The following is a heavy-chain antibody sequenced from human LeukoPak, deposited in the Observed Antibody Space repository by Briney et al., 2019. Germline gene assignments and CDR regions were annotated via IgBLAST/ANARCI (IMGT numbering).Heavy chain of an antibody. V-gene: IGHV4-34*01. CDR3: ANFLHTFDY. CDR1: GGSFSGYY. CDR2: INHSGST. Sequence: SETLSLTCAVYGGSFSGYYWSWIRQPPGKGLEWIGEINHSGSTNYNPSLKSRVTISVDTSKNRFSLKLSSVTAADTAVYYCANFLHTFDYWGQGTLVTVSS. J-gene: IGHJ4*02. D-gene: IGHD2/OR15-2a*01.